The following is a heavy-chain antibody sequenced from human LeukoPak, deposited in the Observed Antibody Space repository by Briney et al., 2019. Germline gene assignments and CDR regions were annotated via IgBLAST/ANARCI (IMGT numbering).Heavy chain of an antibody. V-gene: IGHV4-39*01. D-gene: IGHD2-15*01. CDR3: AGRPDAFDI. CDR1: GGSISSSSYY. CDR2: IYYSGST. Sequence: SETLSLTCTVSGGSISSSSYYWGWIRQPPGKGLEWIGSIYYSGSTYYNPSLKSRVTISVDTSKNQFSLKLSSVTAADTAVYYCAGRPDAFDIWGQGTMVTVSS. J-gene: IGHJ3*02.